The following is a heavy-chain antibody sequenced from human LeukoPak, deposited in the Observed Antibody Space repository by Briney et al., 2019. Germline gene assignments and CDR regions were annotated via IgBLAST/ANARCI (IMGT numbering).Heavy chain of an antibody. CDR1: GYTSTSYD. CDR2: MNPNSGNT. V-gene: IGHV1-8*01. D-gene: IGHD3-3*01. J-gene: IGHJ4*02. CDR3: ARGGRSVRRYDFWSGYPKPFDY. Sequence: GASVKVSCKASGYTSTSYDINWVRQATGQGLEWMGWMNPNSGNTGYAQKFQGRVTMTRNTSISTAYMELSSLRSEDTAVYYCARGGRSVRRYDFWSGYPKPFDYWGQGTLVTVSS.